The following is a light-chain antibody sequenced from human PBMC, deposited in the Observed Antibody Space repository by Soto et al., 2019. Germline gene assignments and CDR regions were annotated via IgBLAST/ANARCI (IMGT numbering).Light chain of an antibody. CDR3: QQYNRYSAT. CDR1: QSISIW. Sequence: DIQMTQSPSTLSASVGDRVTITCRASQSISIWLAWYQQKPGKAPKLLIYDASSLKSGVPSRFSGSGSGTEFTLTISSMQSADFSTYFCQQYNRYSATFGQGTKVENK. CDR2: DAS. V-gene: IGKV1-5*01. J-gene: IGKJ1*01.